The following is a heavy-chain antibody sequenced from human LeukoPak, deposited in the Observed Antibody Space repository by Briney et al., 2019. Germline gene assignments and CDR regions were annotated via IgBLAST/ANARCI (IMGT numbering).Heavy chain of an antibody. D-gene: IGHD1-26*01. Sequence: ASVKVSCKASGGTFSSYAISWVRQAPGQGLEWMGGIIPIFGTANYARKFQGRVTITTDESTSTAYMELSSLRSEDTAVYYCARANVGASDFDYWGQGTLVTVSS. V-gene: IGHV1-69*05. CDR3: ARANVGASDFDY. J-gene: IGHJ4*02. CDR2: IIPIFGTA. CDR1: GGTFSSYA.